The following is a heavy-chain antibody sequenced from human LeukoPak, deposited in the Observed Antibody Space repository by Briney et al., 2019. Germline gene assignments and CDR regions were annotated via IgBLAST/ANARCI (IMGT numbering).Heavy chain of an antibody. Sequence: GGSLRLSCAASGLTFSSYAMSWVRQAPGKGLEWVSAISGSGGSTYYADSVKGRFTISRDNSKNTLYLQMNSLRAEDTAVYYCAKVVASGYCSGGSCYSSLDYWGQGTLVTVSS. CDR3: AKVVASGYCSGGSCYSSLDY. V-gene: IGHV3-23*01. CDR1: GLTFSSYA. J-gene: IGHJ4*02. D-gene: IGHD2-15*01. CDR2: ISGSGGST.